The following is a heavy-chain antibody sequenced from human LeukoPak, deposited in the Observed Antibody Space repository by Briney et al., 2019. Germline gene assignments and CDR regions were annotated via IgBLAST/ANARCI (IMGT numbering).Heavy chain of an antibody. D-gene: IGHD5-18*01. Sequence: SETLSLTCTVSGGSINSSSYYWGWIRQPPGKGLEWIGYIYYSGSTYYNPSLKSRVTISVDTSKNQFSLKLSSVTAADTAVYYCARVVGGYSYDLYPDYWGQGTLVTVSS. CDR2: IYYSGST. V-gene: IGHV4-31*03. J-gene: IGHJ4*02. CDR3: ARVVGGYSYDLYPDY. CDR1: GGSINSSSYY.